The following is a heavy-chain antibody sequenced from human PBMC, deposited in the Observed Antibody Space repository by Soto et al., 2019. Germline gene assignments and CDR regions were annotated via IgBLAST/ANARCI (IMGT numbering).Heavy chain of an antibody. D-gene: IGHD3-3*01. J-gene: IGHJ5*02. CDR1: GYSFTSYW. CDR2: IYPGDSDT. Sequence: GESLKISCKGSGYSFTSYWIGWVRQMPGKGLEWMGIIYPGDSDTRYSPSFQGQVTISADKSISTAYLQWSSLKASDTAMYYCARGTIFGVVIQGEFDPWGQGTLVTVSS. V-gene: IGHV5-51*01. CDR3: ARGTIFGVVIQGEFDP.